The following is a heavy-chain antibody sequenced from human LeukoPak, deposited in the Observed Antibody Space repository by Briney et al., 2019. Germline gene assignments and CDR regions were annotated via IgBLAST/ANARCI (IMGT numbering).Heavy chain of an antibody. CDR2: FDPEDGET. V-gene: IGHV1-24*01. CDR3: ATHFPNITIFRVADAKSQFDY. D-gene: IGHD3-3*01. Sequence: GASVKVSCKASGYTFTGYYMHWVRQAPGQGLEWMGGFDPEDGETIYARKFQGRVTMTEDTSTDTAYMELSSLRSEDTAVYYCATHFPNITIFRVADAKSQFDYWGQGTLVTVSS. CDR1: GYTFTGYY. J-gene: IGHJ4*02.